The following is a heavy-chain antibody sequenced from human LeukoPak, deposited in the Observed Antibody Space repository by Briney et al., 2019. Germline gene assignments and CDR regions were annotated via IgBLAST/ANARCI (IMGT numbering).Heavy chain of an antibody. CDR3: ARGGIVGASFGPFDY. CDR1: GGSISSYY. Sequence: SETLSLTCTVSGGSISSYYWSWIRQPPGKGLEWIGEINHSGSTNYNPSLKSRVTISVDTSKNQFSLKLSSVTAADTAVYYCARGGIVGASFGPFDYWGQGTLVTVSS. CDR2: INHSGST. D-gene: IGHD1-26*01. J-gene: IGHJ4*02. V-gene: IGHV4-34*01.